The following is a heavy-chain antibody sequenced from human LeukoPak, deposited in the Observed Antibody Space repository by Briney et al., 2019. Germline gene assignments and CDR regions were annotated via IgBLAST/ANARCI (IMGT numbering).Heavy chain of an antibody. Sequence: PGGPLRLSCAASGFTLSTYWMHWLRQSPGEGLVWVSRINSDGSSSAYADSVKGRFTISRDNAKNTLSLQMNSLRAEDTAVYYCARDPDSYHSGAYYSFFDYWGQGILVTVSS. CDR2: INSDGSSS. CDR3: ARDPDSYHSGAYYSFFDY. D-gene: IGHD3-22*01. CDR1: GFTLSTYW. V-gene: IGHV3-74*01. J-gene: IGHJ4*02.